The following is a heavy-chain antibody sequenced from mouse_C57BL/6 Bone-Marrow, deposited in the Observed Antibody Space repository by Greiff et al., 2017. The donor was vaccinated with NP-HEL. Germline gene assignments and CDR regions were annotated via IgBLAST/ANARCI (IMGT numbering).Heavy chain of an antibody. CDR2: FPPYNDDT. Sequence: QVQLQQSGAELVKPGASVKMSCKASGYTFTTYPIEWMKQSHGKCLEWIGNFPPYNDDTKYNEKFKGKATLTVDKSSSTVYLDLSRLTSDDSAVYYCARRSNFDYAMDYWGQGTSVTVSS. V-gene: IGHV1-47*01. D-gene: IGHD1-1*01. CDR3: ARRSNFDYAMDY. CDR1: GYTFTTYP. J-gene: IGHJ4*01.